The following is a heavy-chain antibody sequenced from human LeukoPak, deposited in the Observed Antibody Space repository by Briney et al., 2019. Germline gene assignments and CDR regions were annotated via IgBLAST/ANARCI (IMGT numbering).Heavy chain of an antibody. Sequence: GGSLRLSCAASGFTFSDYYMSWIRQAPRKELEWVPYISSSGSTIYYADSVKGRFTISRDNAKNSLYLQMNSLRAEDTAVYYCARNAVHYDFWSGYYMGLGLEYYYYGMDVWGQGTTVTVSS. V-gene: IGHV3-11*01. CDR1: GFTFSDYY. D-gene: IGHD3-3*01. J-gene: IGHJ6*02. CDR2: ISSSGSTI. CDR3: ARNAVHYDFWSGYYMGLGLEYYYYGMDV.